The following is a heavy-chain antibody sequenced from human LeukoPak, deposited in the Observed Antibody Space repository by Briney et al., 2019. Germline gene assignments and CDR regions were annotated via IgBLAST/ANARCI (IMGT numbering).Heavy chain of an antibody. Sequence: GGSLRLSCAAFGFTFSNAWMSWVRQAPGKGLEWVGRIKSKTDGGTTDYAAPVKGRFTISRDDSKNTLYLQMNSLKTEDTAVYYCTTASGYSSGWPLDYWGQGTLVTVSS. CDR2: IKSKTDGGTT. J-gene: IGHJ4*02. CDR3: TTASGYSSGWPLDY. CDR1: GFTFSNAW. D-gene: IGHD6-19*01. V-gene: IGHV3-15*01.